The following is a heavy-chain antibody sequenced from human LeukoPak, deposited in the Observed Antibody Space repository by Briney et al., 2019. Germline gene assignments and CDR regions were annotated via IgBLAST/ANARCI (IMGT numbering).Heavy chain of an antibody. Sequence: PGGSLRLSCAASGVTFSSYWRTWVRQPPEKGLEWVAQINLDGSGKNHVDSVKGRFTISRDNAKNTLYLQINTLRAEDTAVYYCARGDRPVHYYYYYMDVWGKGNTVTVSS. J-gene: IGHJ6*03. CDR3: ARGDRPVHYYYYYMDV. D-gene: IGHD1-14*01. CDR2: INLDGSGK. CDR1: GVTFSSYW. V-gene: IGHV3-7*04.